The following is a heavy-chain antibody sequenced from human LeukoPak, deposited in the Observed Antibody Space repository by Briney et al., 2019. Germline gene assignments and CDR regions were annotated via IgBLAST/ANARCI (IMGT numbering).Heavy chain of an antibody. D-gene: IGHD6-25*01. J-gene: IGHJ3*01. CDR2: ISYDGSST. Sequence: GGSLRLSCAASGFTFSNYWMHWVRQAPGKGLVWVSRISYDGSSTNYADSVKGRFTISRDNAKNTLYLQMNSLRAEDTAVYYCARRSAAKDAFDFWGQGAMVTVSS. CDR3: ARRSAAKDAFDF. CDR1: GFTFSNYW. V-gene: IGHV3-74*01.